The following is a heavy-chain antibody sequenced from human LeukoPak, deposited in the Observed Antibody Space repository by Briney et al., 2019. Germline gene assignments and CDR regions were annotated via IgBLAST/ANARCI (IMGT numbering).Heavy chain of an antibody. CDR3: ARDSGSGLNWFDP. J-gene: IGHJ5*02. V-gene: IGHV7-4-1*02. D-gene: IGHD3-10*01. CDR2: INTYTGNP. Sequence: ASVKVSCKASGYTFTSYAINWVRQAPGQGPELMGWINTYTGNPTYAQGFTGRFVFSFDTSVTTVYLQITGLKAEDTAVYYCARDSGSGLNWFDPWGQGTLVTVSS. CDR1: GYTFTSYA.